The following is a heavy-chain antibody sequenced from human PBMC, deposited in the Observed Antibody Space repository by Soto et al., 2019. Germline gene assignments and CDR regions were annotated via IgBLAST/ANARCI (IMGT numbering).Heavy chain of an antibody. V-gene: IGHV3-23*01. CDR2: ISGSGGST. D-gene: IGHD4-17*01. J-gene: IGHJ4*02. CDR1: GFTFSSYA. Sequence: EVQLLESGGGLVQPGGSLRLSFAASGFTFSSYAKSWVRQAPGKGLEWVSAISGSGGSTYYAESVKGRFTISRDNSKNTLYLQMHSLGAEDTAVYYCAKDNPRWYGDCYFDYWGQGTLVTVSS. CDR3: AKDNPRWYGDCYFDY.